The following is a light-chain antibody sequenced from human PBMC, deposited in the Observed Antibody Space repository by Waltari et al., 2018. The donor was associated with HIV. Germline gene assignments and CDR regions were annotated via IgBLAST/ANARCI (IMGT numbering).Light chain of an antibody. CDR3: QQRSDWPRST. CDR2: DAS. Sequence: EIVLTQSPATLSLSPGERATLSCRASQSVSTYLAWYQQRPGQAPRLLIYDASSRATGIPARFSGSGSGTDFTLTISSLEPADFAVYYCQQRSDWPRSTFGGGTK. CDR1: QSVSTY. V-gene: IGKV3-11*01. J-gene: IGKJ4*01.